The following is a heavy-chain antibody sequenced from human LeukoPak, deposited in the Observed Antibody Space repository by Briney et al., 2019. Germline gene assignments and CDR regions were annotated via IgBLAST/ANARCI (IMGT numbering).Heavy chain of an antibody. CDR3: SKDSCSPYWSGGSCYLRFFDY. V-gene: IGHV3-7*01. J-gene: IGHJ4*02. Sequence: GRSLRLSRTTSGLDFRAFWIGWVPEAPGKGLEWVANIHQHGSKENYLDSVKGLFTNSRDHSKSTLYVQIISLRTDYTAVYYCSKDSCSPYWSGGSCYLRFFDYGRQETLVTVLS. CDR1: GLDFRAFW. CDR2: IHQHGSKE. D-gene: IGHD2-15*01.